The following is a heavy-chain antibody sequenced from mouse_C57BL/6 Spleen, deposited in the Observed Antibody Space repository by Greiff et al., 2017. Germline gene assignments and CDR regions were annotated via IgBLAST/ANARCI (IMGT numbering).Heavy chain of an antibody. J-gene: IGHJ3*01. CDR3: ARSGGNYVLAY. CDR2: IYPRSGNT. V-gene: IGHV1-81*01. Sequence: VMLVESGAELARPGASVKLSCKASGYTFPSYGISWVKQRTGQGLEWIGEIYPRSGNTYYTDKYKGKATLSEDKSSRTAYMERRRLTAEDSAVYFGARSGGNYVLAYWGQGTLVTVSA. CDR1: GYTFPSYG. D-gene: IGHD2-1*01.